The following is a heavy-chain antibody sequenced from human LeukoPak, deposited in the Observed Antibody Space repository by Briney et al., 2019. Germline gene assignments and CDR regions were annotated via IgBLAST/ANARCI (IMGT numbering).Heavy chain of an antibody. D-gene: IGHD3-22*01. CDR1: GGSISSYY. J-gene: IGHJ4*02. CDR3: ARTGPSGSLDDSLRY. Sequence: SETLSLTCTVSGGSISSYYWSWIRQPAGKGLEWIGRIYTSGSTNYNPSLKSRVTMSVDTSKNQFSLKLSSVTAADTAVYYCARTGPSGSLDDSLRYWGQGTLVTVSS. V-gene: IGHV4-4*07. CDR2: IYTSGST.